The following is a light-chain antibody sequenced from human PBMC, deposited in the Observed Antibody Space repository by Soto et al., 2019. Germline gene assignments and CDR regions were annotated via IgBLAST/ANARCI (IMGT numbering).Light chain of an antibody. Sequence: DIQMTQSPSTLSASVGDRVTITCRASQTISFSLAWYQQKPGKAPKLLIYDASTLQSGVPSRFSGSESGTEFILTISGLQPDDFATYYCQQYNSYQWTFGQGTKVDI. J-gene: IGKJ1*01. V-gene: IGKV1-5*01. CDR1: QTISFS. CDR2: DAS. CDR3: QQYNSYQWT.